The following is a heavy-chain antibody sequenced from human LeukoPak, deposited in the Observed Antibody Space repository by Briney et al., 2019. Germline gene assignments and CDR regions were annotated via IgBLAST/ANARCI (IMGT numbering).Heavy chain of an antibody. V-gene: IGHV1-69*06. Sequence: SVKISCKASGGTFSSYAISWVRQAPGQGLEWMGGIIPIFGTANYAQKFQGRVTITADKSTSTAYMELSSLRSGDTAVYYCAREKDNQGYFQHWGQGTLVTVSS. CDR3: AREKDNQGYFQH. CDR1: GGTFSSYA. CDR2: IIPIFGTA. J-gene: IGHJ1*01. D-gene: IGHD1-14*01.